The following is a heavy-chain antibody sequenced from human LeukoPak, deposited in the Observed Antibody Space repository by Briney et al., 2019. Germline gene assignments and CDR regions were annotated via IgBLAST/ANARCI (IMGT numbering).Heavy chain of an antibody. V-gene: IGHV3-53*01. Sequence: GGSLRLSCAASGFTVSSNYMSWLRQAPGKGLEWVSVIHDDGATHYADSVKGRFTISRDTSKNTLFLQMNSLRAEDTAVYYCASTSIIRGYDHDQYYWGQGTLVTVSS. CDR3: ASTSIIRGYDHDQYY. D-gene: IGHD5-12*01. J-gene: IGHJ4*02. CDR1: GFTVSSNY. CDR2: IHDDGAT.